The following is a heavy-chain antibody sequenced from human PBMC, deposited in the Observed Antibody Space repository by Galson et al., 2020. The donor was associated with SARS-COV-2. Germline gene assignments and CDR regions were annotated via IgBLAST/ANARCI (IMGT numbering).Heavy chain of an antibody. V-gene: IGHV4-59*01. CDR1: GASMNNYY. Sequence: SETLSLTCSVSGASMNNYYWTWVRQSPGGLEWIGNLYNSGNANYNPSLRSRATISVDTSNDMFSLKLTSVTAADTAIYYCSRGHEFQLPVATDWLDPWGQGVQVIVSS. J-gene: IGHJ5*02. CDR3: SRGHEFQLPVATDWLDP. CDR2: LYNSGNA. D-gene: IGHD2-21*01.